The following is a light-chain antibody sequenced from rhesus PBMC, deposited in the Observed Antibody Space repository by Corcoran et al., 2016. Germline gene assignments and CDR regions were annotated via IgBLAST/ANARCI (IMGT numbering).Light chain of an antibody. CDR2: AAS. Sequence: DIQMTQSPSSLSASAGDTVTITCRASQDISSYFNWFQQKPGKAPNLLIYAASSLQSGVPSRFRGSGPGTAFTLTISSLPPEDFATYFCLPQNKYPWTFGQGTKVEIK. CDR3: LPQNKYPWT. V-gene: IGKV1-28*03. CDR1: QDISSY. J-gene: IGKJ1*01.